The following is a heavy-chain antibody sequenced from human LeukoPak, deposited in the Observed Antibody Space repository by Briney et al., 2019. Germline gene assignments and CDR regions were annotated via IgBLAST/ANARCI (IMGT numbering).Heavy chain of an antibody. V-gene: IGHV3-33*01. CDR1: GFTFSSYG. CDR3: ATNPGRAAAGGVDY. CDR2: IWYDGSNK. J-gene: IGHJ4*02. Sequence: PGGSLRLSCAASGFTFSSYGMHWVRQAPGKGLEWVAVIWYDGSNKYYADPVKGRFTISRGNSKNTLYLQMNSLRAEDTAVYHCATNPGRAAAGGVDYWGQGTLVTVSS. D-gene: IGHD6-13*01.